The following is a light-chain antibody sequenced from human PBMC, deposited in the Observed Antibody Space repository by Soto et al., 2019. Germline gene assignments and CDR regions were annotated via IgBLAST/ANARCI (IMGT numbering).Light chain of an antibody. CDR2: EVS. V-gene: IGLV2-14*01. CDR1: SSDVGGYKF. J-gene: IGLJ2*01. Sequence: QSALTQPASVSGSPGQSITISCTGTSSDVGGYKFVSWYQHHPGKAPKLIIYEVSNRPSGVSNRFSGSKSGNTASLTISGLQAEDEDDYYCSSYTRSSSVVFGGGTKLTVL. CDR3: SSYTRSSSVV.